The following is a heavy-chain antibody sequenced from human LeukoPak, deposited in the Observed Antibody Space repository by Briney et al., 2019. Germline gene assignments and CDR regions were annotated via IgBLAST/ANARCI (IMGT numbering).Heavy chain of an antibody. Sequence: GGSLRLTCAASGFTFSSHAMSWVRQAPGKGLEWVSGISDSGGSTYYADSVKGRFTISRDNSKNTLYLQMNSLRAEDTAVYYCAKDSEGGYSYEVLNWFDPWGQGTLVTVSS. D-gene: IGHD5-18*01. CDR2: ISDSGGST. V-gene: IGHV3-23*01. CDR3: AKDSEGGYSYEVLNWFDP. J-gene: IGHJ5*02. CDR1: GFTFSSHA.